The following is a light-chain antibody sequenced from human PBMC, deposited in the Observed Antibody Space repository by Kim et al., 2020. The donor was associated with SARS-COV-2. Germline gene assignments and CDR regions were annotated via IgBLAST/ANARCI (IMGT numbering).Light chain of an antibody. J-gene: IGLJ2*01. CDR3: GSRDSDNHRGL. CDR2: GKN. V-gene: IGLV3-19*01. Sequence: SSELTQDPAVSVALGQTVRIACRGDSLKFYYATWYQQKPGQAPILVIYGKNNRPSGIPDRFSGSTSGNTAYLTITGAQAEDEADYYCGSRDSDNHRGLFG. CDR1: SLKFYY.